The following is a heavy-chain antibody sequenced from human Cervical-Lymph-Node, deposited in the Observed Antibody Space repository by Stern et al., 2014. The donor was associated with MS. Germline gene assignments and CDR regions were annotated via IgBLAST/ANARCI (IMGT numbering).Heavy chain of an antibody. CDR2: INPSGGST. D-gene: IGHD6-19*01. CDR1: GYTFPRYY. J-gene: IGHJ6*02. Sequence: QAQLVLSAAEVKTPGASVQVSCKAAGYTFPRYYMHWVRQAPGQGLEWIGIINPSGGSTRYAQKFQCRVTMTRDTSTSTVYMELSSLRSEDTAVYYCAREVAGHRLGMMDVWGQGTTVTVSS. V-gene: IGHV1-46*01. CDR3: AREVAGHRLGMMDV.